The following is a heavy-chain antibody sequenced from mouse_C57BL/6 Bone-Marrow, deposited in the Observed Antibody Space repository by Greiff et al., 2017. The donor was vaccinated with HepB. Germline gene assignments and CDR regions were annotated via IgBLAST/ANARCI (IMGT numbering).Heavy chain of an antibody. D-gene: IGHD1-1*01. V-gene: IGHV14-2*01. J-gene: IGHJ1*03. CDR3: ARRDATVVAYFDV. CDR2: IDPEDGET. CDR1: GFNFKDYY. Sequence: EVQLQQSGAELVKPGASVKLSCKASGFNFKDYYMHWVKQRTEQGLEWIGRIDPEDGETKYAPKFQGKATITADTSSNTAYMQLSSLTSEDTAFYCSARRDATVVAYFDVWGTGTTVTVSS.